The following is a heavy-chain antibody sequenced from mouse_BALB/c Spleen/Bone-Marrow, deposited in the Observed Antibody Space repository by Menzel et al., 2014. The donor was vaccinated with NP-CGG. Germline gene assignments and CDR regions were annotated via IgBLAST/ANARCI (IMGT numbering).Heavy chain of an antibody. CDR3: ARVPLLRIRGLDY. V-gene: IGHV14-3*02. CDR2: IDPANGIT. D-gene: IGHD1-2*01. CDR1: GFNIKDTY. Sequence: EVQLLQSGAELVKPGASVKLSCTASGFNIKDTYMHWVKQRPEQGLEWIGRIDPANGITKYDPKFQGKATITADTSSNTAYLQLSSLTSEDTAVYYCARVPLLRIRGLDYWGQGTTLTVSS. J-gene: IGHJ2*01.